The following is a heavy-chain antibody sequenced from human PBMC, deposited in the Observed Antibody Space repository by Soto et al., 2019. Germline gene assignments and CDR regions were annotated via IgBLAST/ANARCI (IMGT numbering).Heavy chain of an antibody. CDR2: IIPILGIA. Sequence: ASVKVSCKASGGTFSSYTVSWVRQAPGQGLEWMGRIIPILGIANYAQKFQGRVTITADKSTSTAYMELRSLRSDDTAVYYCARDQSFDRNYYYGIDVWGQGTTVTVSS. CDR1: GGTFSSYT. V-gene: IGHV1-69*04. J-gene: IGHJ6*02. CDR3: ARDQSFDRNYYYGIDV.